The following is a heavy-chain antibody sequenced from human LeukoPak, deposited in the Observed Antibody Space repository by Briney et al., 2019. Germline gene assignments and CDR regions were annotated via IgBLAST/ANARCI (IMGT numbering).Heavy chain of an antibody. V-gene: IGHV1-2*02. J-gene: IGHJ4*02. Sequence: AASVKVSCKASGYTFTGYYIHWVRQAPGQGLEWMGWINPNSGGTNYAQKFQGRVTITRDTSISTAYMELSSLISDDTAVYYCARDSNYYFDYWGQGTLVTVSS. CDR3: ARDSNYYFDY. CDR2: INPNSGGT. D-gene: IGHD3-10*01. CDR1: GYTFTGYY.